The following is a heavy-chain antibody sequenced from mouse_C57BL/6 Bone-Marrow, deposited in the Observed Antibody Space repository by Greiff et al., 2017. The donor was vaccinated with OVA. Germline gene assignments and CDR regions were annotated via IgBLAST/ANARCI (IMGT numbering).Heavy chain of an antibody. Sequence: QVQLQQPGAELVRPGSSVKLSCKASGYTFTSYWMDWVKQRPGQGLEWIGNIYPSDSETHYNQKFKDKATLTVDKSSSTAYMQLSSLASDDSAVYYSERGYCGSCWFADWGKGTLVTVSA. CDR1: GYTFTSYW. CDR2: IYPSDSET. J-gene: IGHJ3*01. V-gene: IGHV1-61*01. D-gene: IGHD1-1*01. CDR3: ERGYCGSCWFAD.